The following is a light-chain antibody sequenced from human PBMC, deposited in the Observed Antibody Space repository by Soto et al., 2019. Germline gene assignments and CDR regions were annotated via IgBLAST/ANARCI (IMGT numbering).Light chain of an antibody. CDR2: DVS. CDR3: SSYTSRSTLV. J-gene: IGLJ2*01. CDR1: SSDVGSYNY. V-gene: IGLV2-14*01. Sequence: QSALTQPASVSGSPGQSITISCTGTSSDVGSYNYVSWYQQHPGKAPKLMIYDVSNRPSGVSDRFSGSKSGNTASLTISGLQAEDEAEYYCSSYTSRSTLVFGGGTKLTVL.